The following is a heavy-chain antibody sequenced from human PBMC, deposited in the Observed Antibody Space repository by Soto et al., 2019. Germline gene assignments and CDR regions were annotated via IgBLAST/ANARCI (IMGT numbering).Heavy chain of an antibody. CDR1: GFTFSSYA. J-gene: IGHJ5*02. CDR2: ISGSGGST. Sequence: QPGGSLRLSCAASGFTFSSYAMSWVRQAPGKGLEWVSAISGSGGSTYYADSVKGRFTISRDNSKNTLYLQMNSLRAEDTAVFFCEKEETFFGVAPAPSDPWGQGTLVTVSS. D-gene: IGHD3-3*01. CDR3: EKEETFFGVAPAPSDP. V-gene: IGHV3-23*01.